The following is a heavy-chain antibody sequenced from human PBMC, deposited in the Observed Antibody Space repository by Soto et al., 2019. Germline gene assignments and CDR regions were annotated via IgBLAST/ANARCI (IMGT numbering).Heavy chain of an antibody. D-gene: IGHD3-22*01. CDR1: GFTFSSYG. V-gene: IGHV3-30*18. Sequence: GGSLRLSCAASGFTFSSYGMHWVRQAPGKGLEWVAVISYDGSNKYYADSVKGRFTISRDNFKNTLYLQMNSLRAEDTAVYYCAKVFSYYFDRDAPGAPTTTDYWGQGTLVTVSS. CDR2: ISYDGSNK. CDR3: AKVFSYYFDRDAPGAPTTTDY. J-gene: IGHJ4*02.